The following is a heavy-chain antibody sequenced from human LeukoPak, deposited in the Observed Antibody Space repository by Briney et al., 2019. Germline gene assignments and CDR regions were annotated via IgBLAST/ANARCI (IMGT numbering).Heavy chain of an antibody. V-gene: IGHV4-59*08. CDR2: IYYSGST. Sequence: PSETLSLTCTVSGGSIGGYYWSWIRQPPGKGLEWIGYIYYSGSTTYNPSLKSRVTMSVDTSKNQLSLRVSSVTAADTAVYYCARHRSSGDDYWGQGTLVTVSS. CDR1: GGSIGGYY. J-gene: IGHJ4*02. D-gene: IGHD6-25*01. CDR3: ARHRSSGDDY.